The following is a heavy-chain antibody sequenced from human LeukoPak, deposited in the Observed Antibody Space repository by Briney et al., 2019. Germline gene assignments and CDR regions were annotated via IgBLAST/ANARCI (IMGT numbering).Heavy chain of an antibody. CDR3: ARGSSYYYGSGSLGNFDY. D-gene: IGHD3-10*01. Sequence: PGGSLRLSCAASGFTFSDCYMSWIRQAPGKGLEWVSYISSSGSTIYYADSVKGRFTISRDNAKNSLYLQMNSLRAEDTAVYYCARGSSYYYGSGSLGNFDYWGQGTLVTVSS. J-gene: IGHJ4*02. V-gene: IGHV3-11*01. CDR2: ISSSGSTI. CDR1: GFTFSDCY.